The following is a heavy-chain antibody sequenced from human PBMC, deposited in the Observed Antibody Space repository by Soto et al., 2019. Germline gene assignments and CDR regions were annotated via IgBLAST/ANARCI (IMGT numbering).Heavy chain of an antibody. CDR3: ARGSIVGVVAAGSIWFDP. CDR1: GYTFTSYD. V-gene: IGHV1-8*01. D-gene: IGHD2-15*01. J-gene: IGHJ5*02. CDR2: MNPNSGNT. Sequence: ASVKVSCKASGYTFTSYDINWVRQATGQGLEWKGRMNPNSGNTGYAQKFQGRVTMTRNTSISTAYMELSSLRSEDTAVYYCARGSIVGVVAAGSIWFDPWGQGTLVTVSS.